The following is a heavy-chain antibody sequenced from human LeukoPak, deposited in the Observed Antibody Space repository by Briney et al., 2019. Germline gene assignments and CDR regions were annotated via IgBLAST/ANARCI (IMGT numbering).Heavy chain of an antibody. Sequence: GGSLRLSCAASGFTFSGSAMHWVRQASGKGLEWVGRIRSKANSYATAYAASVKGRFTISRDDSKNTAYLQMNSLKTEDTAVYYCTPAYYDSTTQAELNDAFDIWGQGTMVTVSS. J-gene: IGHJ3*02. CDR3: TPAYYDSTTQAELNDAFDI. CDR1: GFTFSGSA. V-gene: IGHV3-73*01. D-gene: IGHD3-22*01. CDR2: IRSKANSYAT.